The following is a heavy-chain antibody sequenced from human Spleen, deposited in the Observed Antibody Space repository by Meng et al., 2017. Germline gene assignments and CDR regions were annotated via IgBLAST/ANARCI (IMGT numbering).Heavy chain of an antibody. CDR3: ARTRLDYYDSSGYVLVGAFDI. D-gene: IGHD3-22*01. Sequence: GESLKISCAASGFTFSSYAMHWVRQAPGKGLEWVAVISYDGSNKYYADSVKGRFTISRDNSKNTLYLQRNSLRAEDTAVYYCARTRLDYYDSSGYVLVGAFDIWGQGTMVTVSS. CDR2: ISYDGSNK. J-gene: IGHJ3*02. V-gene: IGHV3-30*04. CDR1: GFTFSSYA.